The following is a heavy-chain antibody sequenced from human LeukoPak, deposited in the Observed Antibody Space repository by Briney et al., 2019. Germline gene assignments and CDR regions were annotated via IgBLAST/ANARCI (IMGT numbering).Heavy chain of an antibody. CDR3: AADNGNFWIGYHYFED. Sequence: PSETLSLSCTVSGGSIGSSSYYWGWIRQSPGKDLEWTGTIYFDGNTFYNPSLKSRVTISVDMSKSQFSLKLSSVTAADTAIYYCAADNGNFWIGYHYFEDWGPGTLVSVSS. CDR2: IYFDGNT. D-gene: IGHD3-3*01. CDR1: GGSIGSSSYY. V-gene: IGHV4-39*01. J-gene: IGHJ4*02.